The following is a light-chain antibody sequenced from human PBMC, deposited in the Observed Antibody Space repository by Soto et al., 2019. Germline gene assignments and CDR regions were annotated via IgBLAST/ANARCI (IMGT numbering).Light chain of an antibody. Sequence: EIVMTQSPATLSVSPGGRATLSCRASQSISDTLAWYQQKPGQAPRLLIYGASSRATGIPDRFSGSGSGTDFTLTISRLEPEDFAVYYCQQYNNWPPWTFGQGTKVDIK. J-gene: IGKJ1*01. CDR2: GAS. CDR1: QSISDT. CDR3: QQYNNWPPWT. V-gene: IGKV3D-15*01.